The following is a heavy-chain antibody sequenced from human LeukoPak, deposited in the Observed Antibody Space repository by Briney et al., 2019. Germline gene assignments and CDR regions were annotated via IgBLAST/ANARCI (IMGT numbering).Heavy chain of an antibody. CDR3: ARDHPKETIPLGA. V-gene: IGHV4-39*02. D-gene: IGHD3-3*01. J-gene: IGHJ5*02. Sequence: PSETLSLTCTVSGGSISSSSYYWGWIRQPPGKGLEWIGSIYYSGSTYYNPSLKSRVTISVDTSKNQFSLKLSSVTAADTAVYYCARDHPKETIPLGAWGQGTLVTVSS. CDR1: GGSISSSSYY. CDR2: IYYSGST.